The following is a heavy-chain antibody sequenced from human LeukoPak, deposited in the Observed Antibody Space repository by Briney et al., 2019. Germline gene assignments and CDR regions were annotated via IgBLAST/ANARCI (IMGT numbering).Heavy chain of an antibody. V-gene: IGHV1-18*01. CDR3: ARDQGGDYFLSSYYYYYMDV. J-gene: IGHJ6*03. Sequence: GASVKVSCKASGYTFTSYGISWVRQAPGQGLEWMGWISAYNGNTNYAQKLQGRVTITTDTSTSTAYMELRSLRSDDTAVYYCARDQGGDYFLSSYYYYYMDVWGKGTTVTVSS. CDR1: GYTFTSYG. CDR2: ISAYNGNT. D-gene: IGHD4-17*01.